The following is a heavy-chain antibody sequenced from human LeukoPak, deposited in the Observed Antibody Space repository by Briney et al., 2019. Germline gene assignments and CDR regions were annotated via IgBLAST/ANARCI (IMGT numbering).Heavy chain of an antibody. CDR3: AKDYHQLVLDY. CDR2: ISYDGSNK. CDR1: GITFSSYA. J-gene: IGHJ4*02. V-gene: IGHV3-30*04. D-gene: IGHD6-13*01. Sequence: GGSLRLSCAASGITFSSYAMHWVRQAPGKGLEWVAVISYDGSNKYYADSVKGRFTISRDNSKNTLYLQMNSLRAEDTAVYYCAKDYHQLVLDYWGQGTLVTVSS.